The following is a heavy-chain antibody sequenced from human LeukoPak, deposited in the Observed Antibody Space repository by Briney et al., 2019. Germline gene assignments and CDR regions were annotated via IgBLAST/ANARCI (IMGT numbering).Heavy chain of an antibody. CDR3: ARVPGYS. D-gene: IGHD6-13*01. Sequence: GGSLRLSCAASGFDVGRNYMTWVRQAPGKGLEWASFIYSGGATYYADSVRGRFTISGDSSKNTLYLQMNSLRVEDTAVYYCARVPGYSWGQGTLVTVSS. V-gene: IGHV3-53*01. CDR2: IYSGGAT. J-gene: IGHJ4*02. CDR1: GFDVGRNY.